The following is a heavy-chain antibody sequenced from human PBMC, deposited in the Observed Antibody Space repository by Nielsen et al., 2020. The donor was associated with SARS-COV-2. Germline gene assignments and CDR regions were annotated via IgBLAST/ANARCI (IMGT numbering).Heavy chain of an antibody. J-gene: IGHJ3*02. V-gene: IGHV4-34*01. CDR2: INHSGST. Sequence: SETLSLTCTVSGGSISSYYWSWIRQPPGKGLEWIGEINHSGSTNYKPSLKSRVTISVDTPKNQFSLKLSSVTAADTAVYYCARELSMIVIVDAFDIWGQGTMVTVSS. CDR3: ARELSMIVIVDAFDI. D-gene: IGHD3-22*01. CDR1: GGSISSYY.